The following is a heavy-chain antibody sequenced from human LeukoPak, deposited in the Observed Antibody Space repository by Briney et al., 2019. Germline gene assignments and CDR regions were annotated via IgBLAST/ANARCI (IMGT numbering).Heavy chain of an antibody. D-gene: IGHD3-22*01. V-gene: IGHV5-51*01. Sequence: GESLKISRKGSGYPFTNYWVGWVRQMPGKGLEWMGTIYPNNSDSRYNPSFRGQVTISVDRSITTAYLLWKSLKASDTAIYYCALSNEAFDSAGYFDYWGQGTLVTVSS. CDR3: ALSNEAFDSAGYFDY. J-gene: IGHJ4*02. CDR2: IYPNNSDS. CDR1: GYPFTNYW.